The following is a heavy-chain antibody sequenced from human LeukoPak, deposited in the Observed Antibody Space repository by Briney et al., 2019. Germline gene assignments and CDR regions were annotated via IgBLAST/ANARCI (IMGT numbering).Heavy chain of an antibody. D-gene: IGHD3-10*01. J-gene: IGHJ4*02. V-gene: IGHV3-30*04. CDR1: EFTFSSYP. CDR2: IAQDARIQ. CDR3: ARDPVAGIPDYFDF. Sequence: GGSLRLSCAASEFTFSSYPMHWVRQAPGKGPEWVAVIAQDARIQLYADSVKGRFTISRDNSKNTLYLQMNSLTPEDTAVYFCARDPVAGIPDYFDFWGQGTLVTVFS.